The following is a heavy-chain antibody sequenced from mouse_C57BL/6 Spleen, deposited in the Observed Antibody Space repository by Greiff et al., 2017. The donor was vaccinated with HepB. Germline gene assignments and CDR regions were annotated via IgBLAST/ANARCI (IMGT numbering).Heavy chain of an antibody. CDR2: ISYDGSN. J-gene: IGHJ2*01. D-gene: IGHD6-1*01. V-gene: IGHV3-6*01. CDR1: GYSITSGYY. CDR3: ARGGVGSPFDY. Sequence: EVKLQESGPGLVKPSQSLSLTCSVPGYSITSGYYWNWIRQFPGNKLEWMGYISYDGSNNYNPSLKNRISITRDTSKNQFFLKLNSVTTEDTATYYCARGGVGSPFDYWGQGTTLTVSS.